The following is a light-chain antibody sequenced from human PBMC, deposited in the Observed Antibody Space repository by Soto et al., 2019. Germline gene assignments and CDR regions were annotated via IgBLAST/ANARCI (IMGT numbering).Light chain of an antibody. CDR1: QNIRSR. CDR2: AAS. Sequence: DFQMTQSPSTLSASVGDRVTITFRASQNIRSRLAWFQQKPGKAPKLLIYAASSLQSGVPSRFSGSGSGTDFTLTISSLQPEDFETYYFQQSYSTPPAFGQGTKVDI. J-gene: IGKJ1*01. CDR3: QQSYSTPPA. V-gene: IGKV1-39*01.